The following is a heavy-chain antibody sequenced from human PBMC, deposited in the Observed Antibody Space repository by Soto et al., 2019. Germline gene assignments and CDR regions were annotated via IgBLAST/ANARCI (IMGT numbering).Heavy chain of an antibody. V-gene: IGHV6-1*01. D-gene: IGHD3-10*01. CDR2: TYYRSKWYN. J-gene: IGHJ5*02. CDR3: AREIRGLITPLYNWFDP. Sequence: SQTLSLTCAISGDSVSSNSSAWNCISQSPSRGLEWLGRTYYRSKWYNDYAVSVKSRITITPDTSKNQFSLQLNSVTPEDTAVYYCAREIRGLITPLYNWFDPWGQGTLVTVSS. CDR1: GDSVSSNSSA.